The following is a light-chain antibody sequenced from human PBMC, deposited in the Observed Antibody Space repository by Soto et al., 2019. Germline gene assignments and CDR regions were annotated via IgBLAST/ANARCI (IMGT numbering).Light chain of an antibody. J-gene: IGKJ1*01. CDR1: QTISSW. CDR3: PDSTCYSWR. CDR2: KAS. Sequence: IDMTQYPSTLSGSVGDRVTITCRASQTISSWLAWYQQKPGKAPKLLIYKASSLETGVPSRFSGSGSGTEFTLTISSLQPDDFASYYCPDSTCYSWRSCHGTKV. V-gene: IGKV1-5*03.